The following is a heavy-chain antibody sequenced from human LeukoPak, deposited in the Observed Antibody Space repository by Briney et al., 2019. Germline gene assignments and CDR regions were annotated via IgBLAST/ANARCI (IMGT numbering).Heavy chain of an antibody. D-gene: IGHD2-15*01. J-gene: IGHJ4*02. Sequence: SETLSLTCAVSGASISSGYYWAWVRQPPGKGLEWIASIHGTGNTYYNPPLKSRVTMSLDTSKNHFSLTLKSVTAADSAVYFCASGSGHLFDDWGQGTPVTVSS. CDR3: ASGSGHLFDD. V-gene: IGHV4-38-2*01. CDR1: GASISSGYY. CDR2: IHGTGNT.